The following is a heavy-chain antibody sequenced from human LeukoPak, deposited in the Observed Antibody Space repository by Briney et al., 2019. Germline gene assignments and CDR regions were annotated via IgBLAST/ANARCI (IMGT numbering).Heavy chain of an antibody. CDR1: GFTFSSYG. CDR2: IWYDGSNK. D-gene: IGHD1-26*01. V-gene: IGHV3-30*02. J-gene: IGHJ4*02. Sequence: PGGSLRLSCAASGFTFSSYGMHWVRQAPGKGLEWVAVIWYDGSNKYYADSVKGRFTISRDNSKNTLYLQMNSLRAEDTAVYYCAKGVKGATGGYFDYWGQGTLVTVSS. CDR3: AKGVKGATGGYFDY.